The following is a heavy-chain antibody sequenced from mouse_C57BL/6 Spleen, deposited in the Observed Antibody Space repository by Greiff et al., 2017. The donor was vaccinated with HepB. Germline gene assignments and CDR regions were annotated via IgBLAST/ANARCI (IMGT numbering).Heavy chain of an antibody. J-gene: IGHJ4*01. V-gene: IGHV1-64*01. D-gene: IGHD1-1*01. CDR1: GYTFTSYW. Sequence: VQLQQSGAELVKPGASVKLSCKASGYTFTSYWMHWVKQRPGQGLEWIGMIHPNSGSTNYNEKFKSKATLTVDKSSSTAYLQLSSLTSEDSAVYYCARVSTTVVAEGYAMDYWGQGTSVTVSS. CDR3: ARVSTTVVAEGYAMDY. CDR2: IHPNSGST.